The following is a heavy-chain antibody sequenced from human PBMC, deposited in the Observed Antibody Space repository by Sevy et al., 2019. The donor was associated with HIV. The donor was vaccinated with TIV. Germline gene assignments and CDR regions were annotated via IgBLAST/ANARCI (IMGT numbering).Heavy chain of an antibody. Sequence: KQSQSLSLTCTVSGGSISGYYWSWIRQPPGKGLEWIGYIYYSGSTNSNPSLKNRVTMSVDTSKNQFSLKMSSVTAADTAVYYCARTPVIMITSGGVIALRQFDFWGQGTLVTVSS. CDR1: GGSISGYY. J-gene: IGHJ4*02. D-gene: IGHD3-16*02. V-gene: IGHV4-59*01. CDR3: ARTPVIMITSGGVIALRQFDF. CDR2: IYYSGST.